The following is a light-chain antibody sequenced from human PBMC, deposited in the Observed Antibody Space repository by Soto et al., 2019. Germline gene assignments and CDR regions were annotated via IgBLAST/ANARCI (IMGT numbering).Light chain of an antibody. Sequence: QLVLTQSPSASASLGASVKLTCTLSGGHRTYAIAWHQQQPEKGPRYLMNLNSDGRHTKGDGIPDRFSGSSSGTERYLTISSLQSEDEADYYCQTWGTGLLVFGGGTKLTVL. CDR2: LNSDGRH. CDR1: GGHRTYA. CDR3: QTWGTGLLV. V-gene: IGLV4-69*01. J-gene: IGLJ2*01.